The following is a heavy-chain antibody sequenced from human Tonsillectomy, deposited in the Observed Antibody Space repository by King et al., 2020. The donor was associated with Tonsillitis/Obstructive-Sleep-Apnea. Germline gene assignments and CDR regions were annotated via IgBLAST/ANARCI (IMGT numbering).Heavy chain of an antibody. Sequence: VQLQQWGAGLLKPSETLSLTCAVYGGSFSGYYWSWIRQPPGKGLEWIGEINHSGSTNYNPSLKSRVTISVDTSKNQFSLKLSSVTAADTAVYYCASAGPNYCYLTQLVHDAFDIWGQGTMVTVSS. CDR3: ASAGPNYCYLTQLVHDAFDI. V-gene: IGHV4-34*01. CDR2: INHSGST. D-gene: IGHD6-13*01. J-gene: IGHJ3*02. CDR1: GGSFSGYY.